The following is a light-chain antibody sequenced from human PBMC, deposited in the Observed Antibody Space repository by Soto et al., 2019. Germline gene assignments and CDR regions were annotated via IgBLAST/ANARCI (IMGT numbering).Light chain of an antibody. J-gene: IGLJ3*02. Sequence: QSVLTQPPSVSGAPGQRVTISCTGSSSNIGTTYHVHWYQQFPGGAPKLLIYGNTNRPSRVPDRFSGSKSGTSASLAITGLQAEDEADYYCQSYDSRLSSWVFGGGTKLTVL. CDR1: SSNIGTTYH. CDR3: QSYDSRLSSWV. CDR2: GNT. V-gene: IGLV1-40*01.